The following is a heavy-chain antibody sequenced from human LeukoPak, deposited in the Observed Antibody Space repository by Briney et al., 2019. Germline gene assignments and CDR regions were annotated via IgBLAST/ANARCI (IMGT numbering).Heavy chain of an antibody. CDR2: ISYDGSNK. CDR3: ARGGYYYGSGSSDAFDI. Sequence: GGSLRLSCAASGFTFSGSAMHWVRQAPGKGLEWVAVISYDGSNKYYADSVKGRFTISRDNSKNTLYLQMNSLRAEDTAVYYCARGGYYYGSGSSDAFDIWGQGTMVTVSS. J-gene: IGHJ3*02. D-gene: IGHD3-10*01. V-gene: IGHV3-30-3*01. CDR1: GFTFSGSA.